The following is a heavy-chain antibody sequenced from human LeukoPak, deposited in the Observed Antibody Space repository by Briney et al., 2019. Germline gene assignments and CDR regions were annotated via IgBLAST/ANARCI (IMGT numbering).Heavy chain of an antibody. D-gene: IGHD3-10*01. J-gene: IGHJ6*03. CDR1: GYSISSDYY. CDR2: IYHSGST. Sequence: SETLSLTCAVSGYSISSDYYWGWIRQPPGKGLEWIGNIYHSGSTYYNPSLKSRVIILVDTSKNQFSLKLSSVTAADTAVYYCARGGSGSYASYMDVWGKGTTVTVS. CDR3: ARGGSGSYASYMDV. V-gene: IGHV4-38-2*01.